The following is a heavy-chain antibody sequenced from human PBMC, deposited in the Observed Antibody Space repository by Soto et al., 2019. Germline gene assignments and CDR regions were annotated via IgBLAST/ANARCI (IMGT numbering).Heavy chain of an antibody. CDR1: GFTFSSYG. V-gene: IGHV3-30*18. CDR3: AKDRGGYSSGRNEERGYYYYYYGMDV. D-gene: IGHD6-19*01. J-gene: IGHJ6*02. CDR2: ISYDGSNK. Sequence: QVQLVESGGGVVQPGRSLRLSCAASGFTFSSYGMHWVRQAPGKGLEWVAVISYDGSNKYYADSVKGRFAISRDNCKNKLYLQMNSLRAEDTAVYYCAKDRGGYSSGRNEERGYYYYYYGMDVWGQGTTVTVSS.